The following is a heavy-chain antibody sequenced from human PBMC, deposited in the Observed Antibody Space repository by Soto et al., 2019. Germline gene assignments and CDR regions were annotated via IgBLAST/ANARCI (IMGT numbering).Heavy chain of an antibody. CDR3: AGAVSDFDVRRYRTSYFDQ. Sequence: SETLSLTCTVSGASVSTGVYYWTWIRQHAGKGLEWIGYIDNSGSTYYNPSLTGRVDISVDTSKNEFSLNLQSLTAADTAFYYCAGAVSDFDVRRYRTSYFDQWGQGILVTVSS. J-gene: IGHJ4*02. CDR2: IDNSGST. CDR1: GASVSTGVYY. D-gene: IGHD3-10*02. V-gene: IGHV4-31*03.